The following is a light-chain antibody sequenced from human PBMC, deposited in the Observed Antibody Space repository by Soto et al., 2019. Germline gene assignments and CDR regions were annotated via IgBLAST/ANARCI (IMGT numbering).Light chain of an antibody. CDR2: EVV. Sequence: QSVLTQPRSVSGSPGQSVTISCTGTSSDVGGYNFVSWYQHHPGKAPRLIIYEVVQRPSGVPDRFSGSKSGNTASLTVSGLQAADEADYFCKSYAGSNTYVFGSGTKV. CDR1: SSDVGGYNF. CDR3: KSYAGSNTYV. V-gene: IGLV2-11*01. J-gene: IGLJ1*01.